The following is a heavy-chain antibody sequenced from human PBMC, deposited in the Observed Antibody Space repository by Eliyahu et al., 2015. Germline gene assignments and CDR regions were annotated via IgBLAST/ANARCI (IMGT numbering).Heavy chain of an antibody. D-gene: IGHD6-19*01. V-gene: IGHV3-48*03. CDR3: ARDPLYGIIYSNGYYDY. J-gene: IGHJ4*02. CDR2: IXSSGSSM. CDR1: GFXFSXXG. Sequence: EVQLAESGGGLVQPGGSLRLSXKXSGFXFSXXGMAWVRQAPGKGXGWVXYIXSSGSSMYYADSVRGRITISRDNAASSLFLHINSLRAEDTAIYYCARDPLYGIIYSNGYYDYWGQGTLVTVSS.